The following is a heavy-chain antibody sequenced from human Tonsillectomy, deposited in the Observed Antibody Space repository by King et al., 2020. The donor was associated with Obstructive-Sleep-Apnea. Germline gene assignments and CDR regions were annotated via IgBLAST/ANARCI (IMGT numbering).Heavy chain of an antibody. CDR3: ARAGSWETVPDFDY. Sequence: VQLQESGPGLVKPSQTLSLTCTVSGGSISSGGYYWSWIRQHPGKGLEWIGDIYYSGGTYYNPSLKSRVTISVDTSKNQFSLKLSSVTAADTAVYYCARAGSWETVPDFDYWGQGTLVTVSS. CDR2: IYYSGGT. D-gene: IGHD1-26*01. CDR1: GGSISSGGYY. V-gene: IGHV4-31*03. J-gene: IGHJ4*02.